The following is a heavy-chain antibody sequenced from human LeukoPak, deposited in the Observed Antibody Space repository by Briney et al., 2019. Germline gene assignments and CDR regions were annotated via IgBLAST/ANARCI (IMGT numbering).Heavy chain of an antibody. J-gene: IGHJ4*02. V-gene: IGHV4-39*01. CDR3: ARGSIVATIVPFDY. CDR1: GGSISSSSYY. D-gene: IGHD5-12*01. Sequence: PSETLSLTCTVSGGSISSSSYYWGWIRQPPGKGLEWIGSIYYSGSTYYNPSLKSRVTTSVAPSKNQFSLKLSSVTAADTAVYYCARGSIVATIVPFDYWGQGTLVTVSS. CDR2: IYYSGST.